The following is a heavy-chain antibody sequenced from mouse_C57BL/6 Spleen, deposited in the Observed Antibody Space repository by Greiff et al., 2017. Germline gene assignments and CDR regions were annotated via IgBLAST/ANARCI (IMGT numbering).Heavy chain of an antibody. CDR3: TMNSNYAMDY. CDR1: GYTFTDYE. V-gene: IGHV1-15*01. Sequence: QVHVKQSGAELVRPGASVTLSCKASGYTFTDYEMHWVKQTPVHGLEWIGAIDPETGGTAYNQKFKGKAILTADKSSSTAYMELRSLTSEDSAVYYCTMNSNYAMDYWGQGTSVTVSS. CDR2: IDPETGGT. J-gene: IGHJ4*01. D-gene: IGHD2-5*01.